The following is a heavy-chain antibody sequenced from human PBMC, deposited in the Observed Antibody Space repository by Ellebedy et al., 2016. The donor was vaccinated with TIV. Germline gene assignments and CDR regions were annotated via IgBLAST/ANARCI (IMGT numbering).Heavy chain of an antibody. D-gene: IGHD3-9*01. Sequence: GESLKISXAASGFTFSNHAMAWVRQAPGKGLEWVSSITSTADRTHYADSVKGRFTISRDNSKNTLYLQMNSLRAEDTAVYYCARVDWLVDSWGQGTLVTVSS. J-gene: IGHJ5*01. CDR2: ITSTADRT. CDR3: ARVDWLVDS. V-gene: IGHV3-23*01. CDR1: GFTFSNHA.